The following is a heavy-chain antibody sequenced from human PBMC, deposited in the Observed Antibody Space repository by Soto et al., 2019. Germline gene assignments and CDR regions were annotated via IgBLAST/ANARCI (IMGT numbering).Heavy chain of an antibody. Sequence: QVQLQESGPGLVKPSETLSLTCTVSGGSISGLYWSWIRQPPGKGLECIGFIYYSGYTNYNPSLKSRVTMSVDTSKNQFSLQLSSVTAADTAVYYCARAYGDSFFDLWGQGTLVTVSS. CDR3: ARAYGDSFFDL. D-gene: IGHD4-17*01. V-gene: IGHV4-59*11. CDR2: IYYSGYT. CDR1: GGSISGLY. J-gene: IGHJ4*02.